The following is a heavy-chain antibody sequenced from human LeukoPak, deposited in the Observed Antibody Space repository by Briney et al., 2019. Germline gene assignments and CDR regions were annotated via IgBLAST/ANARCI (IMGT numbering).Heavy chain of an antibody. D-gene: IGHD2-2*01. Sequence: GGSLRLSCTASGFPVSGYWISWVRQAPGKGLEWVANIKEDGSVQDYADSVKGRFTISRDNAKNSLYLQMNSLRVDDTAVYYCVGQLLRAVWGKGTTVTVSS. V-gene: IGHV3-7*01. CDR3: VGQLLRAV. CDR1: GFPVSGYW. CDR2: IKEDGSVQ. J-gene: IGHJ6*04.